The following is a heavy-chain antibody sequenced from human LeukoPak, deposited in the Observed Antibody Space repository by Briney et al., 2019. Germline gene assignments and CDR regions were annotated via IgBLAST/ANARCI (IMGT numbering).Heavy chain of an antibody. J-gene: IGHJ3*02. D-gene: IGHD6-19*01. Sequence: SETLSLTCTVSGGSISSYYWSWIRQPPGKGREWIGYIYYGGSTNYNPSLKRRVTISVDTSKNQFSLKLSSVTAADTAVYYCARSSSGWYGGDAFDIWGQGTMVTVSS. CDR1: GGSISSYY. V-gene: IGHV4-59*01. CDR3: ARSSSGWYGGDAFDI. CDR2: IYYGGST.